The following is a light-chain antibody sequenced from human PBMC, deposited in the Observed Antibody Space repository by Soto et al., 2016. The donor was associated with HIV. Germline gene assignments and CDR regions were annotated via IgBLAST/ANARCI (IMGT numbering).Light chain of an antibody. V-gene: IGKV1-9*01. CDR3: QQFKKYPGT. J-gene: IGKJ2*01. CDR1: QGISSY. CDR2: AAS. Sequence: DIQLTQSPSFLSASVGDRVTITCRASQGISSYLAWYQQKPGKAPKLLIYAASTLKSGVPSWFSGSGFGTDFTLTIYSLQPEDFATYYCQQFKKYPGTFGQGTKLEIK.